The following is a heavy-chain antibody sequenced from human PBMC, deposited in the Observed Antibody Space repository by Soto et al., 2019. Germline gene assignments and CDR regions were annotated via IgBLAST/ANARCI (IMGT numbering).Heavy chain of an antibody. CDR1: GFTFGNYV. CDR2: ISYDGSSK. V-gene: IGHV3-30*18. Sequence: GGSLRLSCAASGFTFGNYVMQWVRQAPGKGLEWVAVISYDGSSKFYADSEGRFTISRDNSKNTLYLQMNSLRAEDTAVYYCTNGRRQQPPLDWGQGTLVTVSS. CDR3: TNGRRQQPPLD. D-gene: IGHD6-13*01. J-gene: IGHJ4*02.